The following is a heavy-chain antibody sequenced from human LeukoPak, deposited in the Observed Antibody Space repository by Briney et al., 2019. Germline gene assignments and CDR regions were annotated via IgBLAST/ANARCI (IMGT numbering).Heavy chain of an antibody. V-gene: IGHV1-2*02. J-gene: IGHJ4*02. CDR2: INPNSGGT. D-gene: IGHD3-22*01. CDR3: ARDVAYYDSSGYAEAN. Sequence: RASVKVSCKASGYTFTGYCMHWVRQAPGQGLEWMGWINPNSGGTNYAQKFQGRVTMTRDTSISTAYMELSRLRSDDTAVYYCARDVAYYDSSGYAEANWGQGTLVTVSS. CDR1: GYTFTGYC.